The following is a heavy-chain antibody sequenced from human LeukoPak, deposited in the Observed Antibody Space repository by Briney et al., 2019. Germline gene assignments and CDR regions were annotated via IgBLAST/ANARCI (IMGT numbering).Heavy chain of an antibody. CDR2: IRYDGSNK. Sequence: GGSLRLSCVAPGFTFSSYGMHWVRQAPGKGLEWVAFIRYDGSNKYYADSVKGRFTISRDNPKNTVYLQMNSLRGEDTAVYYCAKDRGDYYYMDVWGKGTTVTVSS. V-gene: IGHV3-30*02. CDR3: AKDRGDYYYMDV. D-gene: IGHD1-26*01. J-gene: IGHJ6*03. CDR1: GFTFSSYG.